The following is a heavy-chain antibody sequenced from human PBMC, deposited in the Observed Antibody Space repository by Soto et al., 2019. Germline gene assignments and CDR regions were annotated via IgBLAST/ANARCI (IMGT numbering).Heavy chain of an antibody. CDR3: ARVVCSGGSCYGPPGMDV. CDR1: GYTFTSYA. D-gene: IGHD2-15*01. CDR2: ISAGNGNT. Sequence: GASVKVSCKASGYTFTSYAMHWVRQAPGQRLEWMGWISAGNGNTKYSQKFQGRVTITRDTSASTAYMELSSLRSEDTAVYYCARVVCSGGSCYGPPGMDVWGQGTTVIV. J-gene: IGHJ6*02. V-gene: IGHV1-3*01.